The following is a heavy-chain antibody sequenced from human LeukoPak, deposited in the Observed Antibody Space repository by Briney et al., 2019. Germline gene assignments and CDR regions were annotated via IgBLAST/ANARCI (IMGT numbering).Heavy chain of an antibody. J-gene: IGHJ2*01. CDR2: IYYSGSA. V-gene: IGHV4-59*08. D-gene: IGHD4-17*01. Sequence: PSETLSLTCTVSGGSISSYYWSWIRQPPGKGLEWFGYIYYSGSANYNPSLKSRVTISVDTSKNQFSLKLSSVTAADTAVYYCARLTPDYGDWYFDLWGRGTLVTVSS. CDR3: ARLTPDYGDWYFDL. CDR1: GGSISSYY.